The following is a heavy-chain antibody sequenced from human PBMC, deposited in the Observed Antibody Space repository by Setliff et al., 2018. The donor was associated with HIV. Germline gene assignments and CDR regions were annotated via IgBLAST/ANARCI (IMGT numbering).Heavy chain of an antibody. V-gene: IGHV1-46*01. Sequence: ASVKVSCKASGYTFTSYYMHWVRQAPGQGLEWMGIINPSGGSTSYAQKFQGRVTMTRDTSTSTVYMELSSLRSEDTAVYYCARVSSTSCYGGPCRRTPRDYYYYYHMDVWGKGTTVTVSS. CDR2: INPSGGST. CDR1: GYTFTSYY. D-gene: IGHD2-2*01. CDR3: ARVSSTSCYGGPCRRTPRDYYYYYHMDV. J-gene: IGHJ6*03.